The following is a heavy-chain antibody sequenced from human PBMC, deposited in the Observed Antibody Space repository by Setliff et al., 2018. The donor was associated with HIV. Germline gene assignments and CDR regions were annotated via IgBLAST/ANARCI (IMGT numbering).Heavy chain of an antibody. Sequence: GASVKVSCKVSGYTLTELSMHWVRQAPGKGLEWMGGFDPEDGETIYAQKFQGRVTMTEDTSTDTAYMELSSLRSEDTAVYYCARDGGDTAMVSYYYYYYMDVWGKGTTVTVSS. J-gene: IGHJ6*03. D-gene: IGHD5-18*01. CDR1: GYTLTELS. CDR3: ARDGGDTAMVSYYYYYYMDV. CDR2: FDPEDGET. V-gene: IGHV1-24*01.